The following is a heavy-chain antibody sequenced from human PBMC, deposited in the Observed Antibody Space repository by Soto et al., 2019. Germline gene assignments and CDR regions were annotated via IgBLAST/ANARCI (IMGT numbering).Heavy chain of an antibody. Sequence: QLQLQESGSGLVKPSQTLSLTCGVSGGSINSGDYAWSWIRQPPGKGLEWMGYIYHSGSTYYNPSLKSRVTIVIDRSKNQFSLKLSSVTAADTAVYYCAGIRIAAAGGGLDVWGQGTTVTVSS. D-gene: IGHD6-13*01. CDR3: AGIRIAAAGGGLDV. J-gene: IGHJ6*02. CDR1: GGSINSGDYA. V-gene: IGHV4-30-2*01. CDR2: IYHSGST.